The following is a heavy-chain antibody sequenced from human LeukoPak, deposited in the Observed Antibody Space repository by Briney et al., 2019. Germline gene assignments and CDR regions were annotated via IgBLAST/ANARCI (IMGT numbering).Heavy chain of an antibody. D-gene: IGHD3-3*01. Sequence: ASVKVSCKVSGYTLTELSMHWVRQAPGKGLEWMGGFDPEDGETIYAQKFQGRVTMTEDTSTDTAYMELSSLRSEDTAVYYCATVGKLRLLEWHNWFDPWGQGTLVTVSS. CDR3: ATVGKLRLLEWHNWFDP. CDR1: GYTLTELS. V-gene: IGHV1-24*01. J-gene: IGHJ5*02. CDR2: FDPEDGET.